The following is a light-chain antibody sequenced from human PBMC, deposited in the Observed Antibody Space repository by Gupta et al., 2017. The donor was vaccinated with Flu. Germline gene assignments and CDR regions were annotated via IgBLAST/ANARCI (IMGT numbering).Light chain of an antibody. CDR1: SPNIGTNY. V-gene: IGLV1-47*01. CDR3: AAWDDSLSAYV. CDR2: RND. J-gene: IGLJ1*01. Sequence: QSVLTQPPSAAGTPGQRVPLSSSGSSPNIGTNYVHWYQQLPGTAPKLLIYRNDQRPSGVPDRFSGSKSGTSASLAISGLRSEDEADYYCAAWDDSLSAYVFGTETKVTVL.